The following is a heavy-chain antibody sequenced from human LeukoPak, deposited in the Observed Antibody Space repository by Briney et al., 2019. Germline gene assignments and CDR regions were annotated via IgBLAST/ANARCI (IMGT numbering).Heavy chain of an antibody. CDR3: ARRRDFIDY. D-gene: IGHD3/OR15-3a*01. CDR2: SSSSGSTI. J-gene: IGHJ4*02. V-gene: IGHV3-11*01. CDR1: GFTLSDYY. Sequence: GGSLRLSCAASGFTLSDYYMSWFRLAPGKGLEWVSYSSSSGSTIYYADSVKGRFAISRDNAKNSLYLQMNSLRAEDTAVYYCARRRDFIDYWGQGTLVTVSS.